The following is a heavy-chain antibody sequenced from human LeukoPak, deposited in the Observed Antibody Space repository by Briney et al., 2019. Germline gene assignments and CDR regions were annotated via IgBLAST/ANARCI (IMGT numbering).Heavy chain of an antibody. CDR2: INHSGST. CDR1: GGSFSGYY. J-gene: IGHJ4*02. D-gene: IGHD3-3*01. CDR3: ARRDHDFWSGYPNSIDY. Sequence: SETLSLTCAVYGGSFSGYYWSWIRQPPGKGLEWIGEINHSGSTNYNPSLKSRVTISVDTSKNQFSLKLSSVTAADTAVYYCARRDHDFWSGYPNSIDYWGQGTLVTVSS. V-gene: IGHV4-34*01.